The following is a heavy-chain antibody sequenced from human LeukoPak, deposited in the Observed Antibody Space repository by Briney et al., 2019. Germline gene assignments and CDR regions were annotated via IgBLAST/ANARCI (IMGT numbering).Heavy chain of an antibody. V-gene: IGHV1-2*02. CDR1: GYTFTGYY. CDR2: INPNSGGT. J-gene: IGHJ6*03. Sequence: ASVKVSCKASGYTFTGYYMHWVRQAPGQGLEWMGWINPNSGGTNYAQKFQGRVTMTRDTSISTAYMELRSLRSDDTAVYYCARDVHPRWPYYYYYMDVWGKGTTVTISS. CDR3: ARDVHPRWPYYYYYMDV. D-gene: IGHD2-15*01.